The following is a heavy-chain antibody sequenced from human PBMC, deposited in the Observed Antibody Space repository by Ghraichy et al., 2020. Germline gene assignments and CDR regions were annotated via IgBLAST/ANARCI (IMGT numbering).Heavy chain of an antibody. Sequence: SETLSLTCAVSGGSISSSAYSWTWIRQPPEKGLEWIAYVYYDGSTYYNPSLKSRVTISLDNSKSQFSLDLTSVTAAGTAALYWARALNYVGFDYWGQGTLVTVAS. CDR3: ARALNYVGFDY. CDR1: GGSISSSAYS. D-gene: IGHD1-7*01. V-gene: IGHV4-30-2*01. CDR2: VYYDGST. J-gene: IGHJ4*02.